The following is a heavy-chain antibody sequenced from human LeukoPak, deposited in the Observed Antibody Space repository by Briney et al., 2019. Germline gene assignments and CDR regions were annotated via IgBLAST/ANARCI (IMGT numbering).Heavy chain of an antibody. V-gene: IGHV1-69*01. CDR1: GGTFSSYA. J-gene: IGHJ3*02. D-gene: IGHD3-22*01. CDR2: IIPIFGPA. CDR3: ARRDSPARAFDI. Sequence: SVKVSCKASGGTFSSYAISWVRQAPGQGLEWMGGIIPIFGPANYAQKFQGRVTITADESTSTAYMELSSLRSEDTAVYYCARRDSPARAFDIWGQGTMVTVSS.